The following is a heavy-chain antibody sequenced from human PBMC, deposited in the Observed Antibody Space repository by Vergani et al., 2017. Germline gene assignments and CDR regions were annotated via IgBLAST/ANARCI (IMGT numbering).Heavy chain of an antibody. D-gene: IGHD2-2*01. Sequence: QLQLQESGSGLVKPSQTLSLTCAVSGGSISSGGYSWSWIRQPPGKGLEWIGYIYHSGSTYYNPSLKRRVTISVDRSKNQFSLKLSSVTAADTAVYYCARAGSSTMPRNWFDPWGQGTLVTVSS. CDR1: GGSISSGGYS. J-gene: IGHJ5*02. V-gene: IGHV4-30-2*01. CDR3: ARAGSSTMPRNWFDP. CDR2: IYHSGST.